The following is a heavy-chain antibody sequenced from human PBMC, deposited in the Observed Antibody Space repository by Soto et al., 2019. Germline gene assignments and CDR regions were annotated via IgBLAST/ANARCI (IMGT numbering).Heavy chain of an antibody. J-gene: IGHJ6*02. CDR1: GFTFSSYA. CDR3: ARGDRGGSGSPASYYYSGLDV. V-gene: IGHV3-23*01. CDR2: VSAGGDMT. D-gene: IGHD3-10*01. Sequence: DVQLLESGGHLVQPGGSLRLSCAASGFTFSSYAMSWVRQAPGKGLEWVSSVSAGGDMTYYSDSVKGRFTISRDNSNNALFLQVNRLRIEDTALYYCARGDRGGSGSPASYYYSGLDVWGQGATVTVS.